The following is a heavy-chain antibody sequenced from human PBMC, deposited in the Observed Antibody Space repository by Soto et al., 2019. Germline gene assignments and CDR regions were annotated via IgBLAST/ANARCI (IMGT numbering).Heavy chain of an antibody. V-gene: IGHV4-30-4*01. D-gene: IGHD4-17*01. CDR3: ARVGSVMTTVTSAVDI. J-gene: IGHJ3*02. CDR1: GGSISSGDYY. CDR2: IYYSGST. Sequence: QVQLQESGPGLVKPSQTLSLTCTVSGGSISSGDYYWSWIRQPPGKGLEWLGYIYYSGSTYYNPSLKSRVTISVDTAKNQFSLKLSSVTAADTAVYYCARVGSVMTTVTSAVDIWGQGTMVTVSS.